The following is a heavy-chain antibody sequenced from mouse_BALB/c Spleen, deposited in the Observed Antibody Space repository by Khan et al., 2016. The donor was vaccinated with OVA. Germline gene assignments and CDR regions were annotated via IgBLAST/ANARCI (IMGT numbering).Heavy chain of an antibody. Sequence: EVELVESGGGLVQPGGSRKLSCAASGFTFSSFGMHWVRQAPEKGLEWVAYISSGSTTIYYADTVKGRFTISRDNPKNTLFLQMTSLRSEDTAIYYCTRRKGLYAMDYWGQGTSVTVSS. CDR1: GFTFSSFG. D-gene: IGHD3-3*01. CDR2: ISSGSTTI. CDR3: TRRKGLYAMDY. V-gene: IGHV5-17*02. J-gene: IGHJ4*01.